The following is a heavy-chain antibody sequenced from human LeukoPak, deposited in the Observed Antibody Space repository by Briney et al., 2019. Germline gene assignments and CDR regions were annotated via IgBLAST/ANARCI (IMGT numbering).Heavy chain of an antibody. CDR2: IYTSGST. V-gene: IGHV4-61*02. CDR3: ARDSGRSITIFGVVTGYNWFDP. J-gene: IGHJ5*02. Sequence: TLSLTCTVSGGSISSGSYYWSWIRQPAGKGLEWIGRIYTSGSTNYNPSLKSRVTISVDTSKNQFSLKLSSVTAADTAVYYCARDSGRSITIFGVVTGYNWFDPWGQGTLVTVSS. CDR1: GGSISSGSYY. D-gene: IGHD3-3*01.